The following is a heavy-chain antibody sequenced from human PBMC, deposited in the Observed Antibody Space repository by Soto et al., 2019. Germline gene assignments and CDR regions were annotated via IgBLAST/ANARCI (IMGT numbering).Heavy chain of an antibody. CDR3: ATRITVFGLLIPPFDP. Sequence: QVHLQQWGAGLLKPSETLSLTCAVYGGSVNGYYWNWIRQPPGKGLEWIGEINHTGGTHYNPSLKSRVTMSVDTSKNQYSLRLSSVTAADTAIYYCATRITVFGLLIPPFDPCGQGTQVTVSS. J-gene: IGHJ5*02. D-gene: IGHD3-3*01. CDR1: GGSVNGYY. CDR2: INHTGGT. V-gene: IGHV4-34*02.